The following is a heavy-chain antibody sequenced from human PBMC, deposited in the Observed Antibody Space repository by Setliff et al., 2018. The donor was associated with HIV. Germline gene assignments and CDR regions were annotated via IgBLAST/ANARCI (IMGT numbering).Heavy chain of an antibody. D-gene: IGHD3-10*01. Sequence: PSETLSLTCAVSGYSISSSHWWGWIRQPPGKGLEWIGSIYYSGSTNYNPSLKSRVTMSVDTSKNQFSLKLSSVTAADTAVYYCARTKLGSYSDYWGQGTLVTVSS. CDR1: GYSISSSHW. CDR3: ARTKLGSYSDY. J-gene: IGHJ4*02. CDR2: IYYSGST. V-gene: IGHV4-28*01.